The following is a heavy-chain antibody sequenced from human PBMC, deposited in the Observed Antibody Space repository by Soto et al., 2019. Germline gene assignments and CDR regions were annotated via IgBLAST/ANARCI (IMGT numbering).Heavy chain of an antibody. V-gene: IGHV4-59*08. D-gene: IGHD1-1*01. CDR1: SGPSSSHN. CDR2: VYSTGGT. CDR3: VRQGIGNLHGLVDV. J-gene: IGHJ6*02. Sequence: QVQLQQSGPGLVKPSETLSLTCSVSSGPSSSHNWCWIRQPPGRGLEWIGYVYSTGGTSYNPSLKSRVTIPADTSTNHISLTLTSVTAADTAVYYCVRQGIGNLHGLVDVWGQGTTVRVSS.